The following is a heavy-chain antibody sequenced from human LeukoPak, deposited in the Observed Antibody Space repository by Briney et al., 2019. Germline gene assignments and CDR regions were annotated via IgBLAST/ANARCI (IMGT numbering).Heavy chain of an antibody. V-gene: IGHV4-30-4*08. CDR3: ARLGGATVTTHNFDY. D-gene: IGHD4-17*01. CDR1: GGSISSGDYY. Sequence: SETLFLTCTVSGGSISSGDYYWSWIRQPPGKGLEWIGYIYYSGSTYYNPSLKSRVTISVDTSKNQFSLKLSSVTAADTAVYYCARLGGATVTTHNFDYWGQGTLVTVSS. J-gene: IGHJ4*02. CDR2: IYYSGST.